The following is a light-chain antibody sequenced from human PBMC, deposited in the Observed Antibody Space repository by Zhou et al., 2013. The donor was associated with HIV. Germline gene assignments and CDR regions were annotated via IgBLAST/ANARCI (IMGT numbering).Light chain of an antibody. V-gene: IGKV3-11*01. CDR1: QSVDYE. CDR2: DTS. J-gene: IGKJ4*01. Sequence: ETVLTQSPATLSLSPGEKAALSCRASQSVDYELAWYQQRPGQAPRLLIYDTSKRATGIPARFSGSGSGTDFTLTINSLQPEDFAVYYCQQRSSWPPSFGGGSTLEIK. CDR3: QQRSSWPPS.